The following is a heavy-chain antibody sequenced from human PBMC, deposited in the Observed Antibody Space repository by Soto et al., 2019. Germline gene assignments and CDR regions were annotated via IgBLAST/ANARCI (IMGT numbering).Heavy chain of an antibody. J-gene: IGHJ4*02. CDR1: GFTFSNYA. D-gene: IGHD3-16*01. Sequence: EVQLLDSGGGLVQPGGSLRLSCAASGFTFSNYAMTWVRQGPGKGLEWVSGISGSGGRSYYADSVKGRFTISRDNSKSTLYLQINSLRAEDTAVYYCAKAYFVWSSEKPYYFDYWCQRTLVTVSS. CDR3: AKAYFVWSSEKPYYFDY. V-gene: IGHV3-23*01. CDR2: ISGSGGRS.